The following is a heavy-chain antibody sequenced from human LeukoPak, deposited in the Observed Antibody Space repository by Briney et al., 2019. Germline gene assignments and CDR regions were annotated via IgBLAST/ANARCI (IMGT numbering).Heavy chain of an antibody. Sequence: PGGSLRLSCAASGFTFSKYAMTWVRQAPGKGLEWVSSISSSSSYIYYADSVKGRFTISRDNAKNSLYLQMNSLRAEDTAVYYCARAGPYSSSSPHAFDIWGQGTMVTVSS. CDR3: ARAGPYSSSSPHAFDI. CDR2: ISSSSSYI. V-gene: IGHV3-21*01. CDR1: GFTFSKYA. J-gene: IGHJ3*02. D-gene: IGHD6-13*01.